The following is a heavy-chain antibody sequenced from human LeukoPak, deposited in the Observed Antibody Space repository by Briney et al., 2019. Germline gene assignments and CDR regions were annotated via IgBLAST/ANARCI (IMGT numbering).Heavy chain of an antibody. CDR3: ARQVWFGESHFDY. CDR2: IITIFGTA. Sequence: ASVKVSCKASGGTFSSYAISWVRQAPGQGLEWMGGIITIFGTANYAQKFQGRVTITADKSTSTAYMELSSLRSEDTAVYYCARQVWFGESHFDYWGQGTLVTVSS. D-gene: IGHD3-10*01. CDR1: GGTFSSYA. J-gene: IGHJ4*02. V-gene: IGHV1-69*06.